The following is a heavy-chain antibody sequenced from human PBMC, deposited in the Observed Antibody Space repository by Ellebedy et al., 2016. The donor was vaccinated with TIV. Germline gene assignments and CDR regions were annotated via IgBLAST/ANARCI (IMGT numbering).Heavy chain of an antibody. J-gene: IGHJ4*02. CDR1: GDRVSSNTGA. CDR3: ARLGSGFDY. Sequence: SQTLSLTCAISGDRVSSNTGAWNWIRQSPSRGLEWLGRTYYRAKWYHDYALSVRGRIIINPDTSNNHFPLQLNSVTPDDSAINYCARLGSGFDYWGQGTLVTVSS. CDR2: TYYRAKWYH. D-gene: IGHD1-26*01. V-gene: IGHV6-1*01.